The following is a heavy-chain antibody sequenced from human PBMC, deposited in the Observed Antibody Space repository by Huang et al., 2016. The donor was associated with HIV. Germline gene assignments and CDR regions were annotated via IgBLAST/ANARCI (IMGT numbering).Heavy chain of an antibody. CDR1: GFSFANYA. D-gene: IGHD5-12*01. J-gene: IGHJ3*01. CDR2: ISNDGSSR. V-gene: IGHV3-30-3*01. Sequence: QVQLVESGGGVVQPGRSLRLSCAASGFSFANYAMNWVRQAPGKRLEWGTFISNDGSSRYYADSVMGRFTISRDNFKNALYRQMNRLRGDDTAVYYCTREYTVAGAFDLWGQGTMVTVSS. CDR3: TREYTVAGAFDL.